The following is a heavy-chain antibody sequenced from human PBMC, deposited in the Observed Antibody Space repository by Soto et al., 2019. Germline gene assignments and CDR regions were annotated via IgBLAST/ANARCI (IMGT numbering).Heavy chain of an antibody. V-gene: IGHV4-39*01. Sequence: PSETLSLTCTVSGGSISSSSYYWGWIRQPPGKGLEWIGSIYYSGSTYYNPSLKSRVTISVDTSKNQFSLKLSSVTAADTAVYYCARHSGDYYGSGSYYNGLPHYYYYYGMDVWGQGTTVTVS. CDR3: ARHSGDYYGSGSYYNGLPHYYYYYGMDV. J-gene: IGHJ6*02. D-gene: IGHD3-10*01. CDR2: IYYSGST. CDR1: GGSISSSSYY.